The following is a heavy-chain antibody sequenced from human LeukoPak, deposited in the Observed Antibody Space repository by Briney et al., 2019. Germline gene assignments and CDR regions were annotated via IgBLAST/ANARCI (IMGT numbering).Heavy chain of an antibody. CDR1: GYSFSTDW. D-gene: IGHD6-6*01. V-gene: IGHV5-51*01. CDR2: IYPGDSDT. CDR3: ARHGVTGSSSSPNDY. Sequence: GESLKISCQGSGYSFSTDWIAWVRQMPGKGLELMGIIYPGDSDTRYSPSFQGQVTISADKSISTAYLQWSSLKVSDSAMFYCARHGVTGSSSSPNDYWGQGTLVTVSS. J-gene: IGHJ4*02.